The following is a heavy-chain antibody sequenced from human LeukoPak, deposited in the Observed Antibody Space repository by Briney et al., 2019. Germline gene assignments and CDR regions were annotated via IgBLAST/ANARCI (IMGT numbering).Heavy chain of an antibody. D-gene: IGHD2-15*01. CDR3: ARQVVVAAIETGSDWSDP. V-gene: IGHV4-59*08. CDR1: GGSISSYY. Sequence: SEALSLTCTVSGGSISSYYWSWIRQPPGKGLEWIGYIYYSGSTNYNPSLKSRVTISVDTSKNQFSLKLSSVTAADTAVYYCARQVVVAAIETGSDWSDPWGQGTLVTVSS. J-gene: IGHJ5*02. CDR2: IYYSGST.